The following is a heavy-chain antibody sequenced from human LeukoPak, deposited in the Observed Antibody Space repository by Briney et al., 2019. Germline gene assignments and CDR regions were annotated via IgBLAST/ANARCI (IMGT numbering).Heavy chain of an antibody. CDR1: GFTFSSYA. V-gene: IGHV3-23*01. J-gene: IGHJ6*02. Sequence: GGSLRLSCAASGFTFSSYAMSWVRQAPGKGLEWVSAISGSGGSTYYADSVKGRFTISRDNSKNTLYLQMNSLRAEDTAVYYCARDGYCSGGSCYASGRYYYCYGMDVWGQGTTVTVSS. D-gene: IGHD2-15*01. CDR2: ISGSGGST. CDR3: ARDGYCSGGSCYASGRYYYCYGMDV.